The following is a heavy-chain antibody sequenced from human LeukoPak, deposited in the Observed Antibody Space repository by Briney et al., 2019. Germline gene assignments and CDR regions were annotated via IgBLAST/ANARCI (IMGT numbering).Heavy chain of an antibody. J-gene: IGHJ4*02. CDR2: ISYDGSNK. D-gene: IGHD5-24*01. CDR3: AKEVATISFFDH. V-gene: IGHV3-30*18. CDR1: GFTFSNYG. Sequence: GTSLRLSCTASGFTFSNYGIQWVRQAPGKGLEWVAVISYDGSNKYYADSAKGRFTISRDNSKNTVYLQMNSLRAEDTAVYYCAKEVATISFFDHWGQGTLVTVSS.